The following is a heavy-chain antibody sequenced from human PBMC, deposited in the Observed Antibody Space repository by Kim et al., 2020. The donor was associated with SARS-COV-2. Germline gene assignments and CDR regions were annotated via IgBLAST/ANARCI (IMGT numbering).Heavy chain of an antibody. CDR2: ISSSSSYI. CDR1: GFTFSSYS. Sequence: GGSLRLSCAASGFTFSSYSMNWVRQAPGKGLEWVSSISSSSSYIYYADSVKGRFTISRDNAKNSLYLQMNSLRAEDTAVYYCARGKLELDPYFDYWGQGTLVTVSS. CDR3: ARGKLELDPYFDY. V-gene: IGHV3-21*01. D-gene: IGHD1-7*01. J-gene: IGHJ4*02.